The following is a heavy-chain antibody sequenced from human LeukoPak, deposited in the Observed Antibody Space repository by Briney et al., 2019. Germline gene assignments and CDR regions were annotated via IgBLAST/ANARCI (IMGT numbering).Heavy chain of an antibody. V-gene: IGHV3-30*03. CDR2: ISYDGSNK. Sequence: GRSLRLSCAASGFTFSSYGMHWVRQAPGKGLEWVAVISYDGSNKYYADSVKGRFTSSRDNAKNTVFLQMNNLRAEDTAVYYCVRDIREYDFWGQGTLVTVPS. CDR1: GFTFSSYG. D-gene: IGHD3-10*01. CDR3: VRDIREYDF. J-gene: IGHJ4*02.